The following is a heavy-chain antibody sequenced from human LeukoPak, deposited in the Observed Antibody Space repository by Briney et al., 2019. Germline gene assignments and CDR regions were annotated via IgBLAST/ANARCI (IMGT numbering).Heavy chain of an antibody. CDR2: ISSSGSTI. CDR3: ARVAGSYSSSAFDI. J-gene: IGHJ3*02. CDR1: GFTFSSYE. V-gene: IGHV3-48*03. Sequence: PGGSLRLSCAASGFTFSSYEMNWVRQAPGKGLEWVSYISSSGSTIYYADSVKGRFTISRDNAKKSLYLQMNSLRAEDTAVYYCARVAGSYSSSAFDIWGQGTMVTVSS. D-gene: IGHD3-10*01.